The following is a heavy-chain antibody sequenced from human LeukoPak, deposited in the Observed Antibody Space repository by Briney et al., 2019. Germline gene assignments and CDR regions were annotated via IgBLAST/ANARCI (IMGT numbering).Heavy chain of an antibody. J-gene: IGHJ6*02. CDR1: GFTFSSYA. Sequence: GGSLRLSCAASGFTFSSYAMSWVRQAPGKGLEWVSAISGSGGSTYYADSAKGRFTISRDNSKNTLYLQMNSLRAEDTAVYYCAKPVDTAMVKYYYYGMDVWGQGTTVTVSS. V-gene: IGHV3-23*01. CDR3: AKPVDTAMVKYYYYGMDV. CDR2: ISGSGGST. D-gene: IGHD5-18*01.